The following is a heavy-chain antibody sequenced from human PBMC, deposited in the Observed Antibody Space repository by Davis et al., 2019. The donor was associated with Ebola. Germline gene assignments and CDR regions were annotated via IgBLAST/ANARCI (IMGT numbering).Heavy chain of an antibody. V-gene: IGHV1-18*01. Sequence: AASAKVSCKASGYTFTSYGISWVRQAPGQGLEWMGWISAYNGNTNYAQKLQGRVTMTTDTSTSTAYMELRSLRSDDTAVYYCARDEYYYGSGSYYNGNWFDPWGQGTLVTVSS. CDR3: ARDEYYYGSGSYYNGNWFDP. CDR1: GYTFTSYG. D-gene: IGHD3-10*01. J-gene: IGHJ5*02. CDR2: ISAYNGNT.